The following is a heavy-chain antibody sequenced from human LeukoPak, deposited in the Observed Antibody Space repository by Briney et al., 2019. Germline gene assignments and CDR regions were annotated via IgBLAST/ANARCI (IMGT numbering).Heavy chain of an antibody. CDR1: GGTFSSYA. J-gene: IGHJ4*02. CDR2: IIPIFGTA. V-gene: IGHV1-69*05. D-gene: IGHD3-22*01. CDR3: ARDSGSGFYEMTY. Sequence: ASVKVSCKASGGTFSSYAISWVRQAPGQGLEWMGGIIPIFGTANYAQKFQGRVTITRDTSASTAYMELSSLRSEDTAVYYCARDSGSGFYEMTYGGQGTLVIVSS.